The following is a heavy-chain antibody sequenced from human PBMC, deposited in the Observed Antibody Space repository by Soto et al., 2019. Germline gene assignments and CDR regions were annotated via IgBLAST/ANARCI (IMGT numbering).Heavy chain of an antibody. CDR1: GFIFSSYW. Sequence: EVQVLESGGGLVQPGGSLRLSCVASGFIFSSYWMNWVRQAPGKGLEWVANINQDGNEDNLLDSVKGRFTISRDNAKNSLFLQMNSLRVDDTAVYYCARTGDGHHDFLDYWGQGALVSVSS. CDR3: ARTGDGHHDFLDY. V-gene: IGHV3-7*01. CDR2: INQDGNED. D-gene: IGHD1-1*01. J-gene: IGHJ4*02.